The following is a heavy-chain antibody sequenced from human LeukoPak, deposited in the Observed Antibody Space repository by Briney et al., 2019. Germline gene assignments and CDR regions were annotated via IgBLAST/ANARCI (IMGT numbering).Heavy chain of an antibody. CDR2: VGPYNRKT. D-gene: IGHD1-7*01. CDR3: AGGAPRGVWNFYFDY. V-gene: IGHV1-18*01. Sequence: ASVKVSCKASGYAFSSYGIGWVRQAPGQGLEWMGWVGPYNRKTNYSQKFQGRVTVTTDTSTNTAYLELRTLRSDDTAVYYCAGGAPRGVWNFYFDYWGQGTLVTVSS. CDR1: GYAFSSYG. J-gene: IGHJ4*02.